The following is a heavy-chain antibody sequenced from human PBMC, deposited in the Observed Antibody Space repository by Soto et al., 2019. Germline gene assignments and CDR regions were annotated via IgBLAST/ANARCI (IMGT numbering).Heavy chain of an antibody. V-gene: IGHV1-3*01. CDR1: GYTFSSSA. CDR2: VGGGDGNT. CDR3: ARGQSDGWYHDY. D-gene: IGHD6-19*01. Sequence: ASVKVSCKASGYTFSSSAIHCVRQAPGQRLEWMGWVGGGDGNTKYSQKFLGRVTMTTHTSASTVYMELFSLRSEDTAVYYCARGQSDGWYHDYWGQGTLVTVSS. J-gene: IGHJ4*02.